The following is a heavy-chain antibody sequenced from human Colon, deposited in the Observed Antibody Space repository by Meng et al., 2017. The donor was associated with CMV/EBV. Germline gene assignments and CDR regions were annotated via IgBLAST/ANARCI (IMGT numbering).Heavy chain of an antibody. V-gene: IGHV3-30*04. CDR2: ISYGSNT. D-gene: IGHD3-3*01. CDR3: ARAVTPGTSWSGLDV. CDR1: GFTFSTYS. Sequence: GESLKISCAASGFTFSTYSMHWVRQAPGKGLEWVTVISYGSNTYYAEPLRGQFTISRDNSKNTLWLQKSSVGLDDTAVYYCARAVTPGTSWSGLDVWGQGTTVTVSS. J-gene: IGHJ6*02.